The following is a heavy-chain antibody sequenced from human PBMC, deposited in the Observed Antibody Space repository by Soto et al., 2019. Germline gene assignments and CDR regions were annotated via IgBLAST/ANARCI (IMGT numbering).Heavy chain of an antibody. CDR2: ISSSSGYI. V-gene: IGHV3-21*01. D-gene: IGHD3-10*01. CDR3: ARDRYGSGSYLVDY. J-gene: IGHJ4*02. CDR1: RFIFSSYS. Sequence: GGSLRLSCAASRFIFSSYSMNWVRQAPGKGLEWVSSISSSSGYIYYADSVKGRFTISRDNAKNSLYLQMNSLRAEDTAVYYCARDRYGSGSYLVDYWGQGTLVTVSS.